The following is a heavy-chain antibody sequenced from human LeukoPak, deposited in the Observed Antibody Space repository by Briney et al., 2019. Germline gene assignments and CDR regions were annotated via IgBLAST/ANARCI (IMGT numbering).Heavy chain of an antibody. V-gene: IGHV3-48*03. CDR2: IISSGSYI. CDR3: ASRRPISYYYDSSGLFDY. J-gene: IGHJ4*02. Sequence: GGSLRLSCAASGFTFSSYEMNWVRQAPGKGLEWVSYIISSGSYIYYADSVKGRLALSRDNDKHSLYLQMNSLRAEDTPVYYCASRRPISYYYDSSGLFDYWGQGTLVTVSS. CDR1: GFTFSSYE. D-gene: IGHD3-22*01.